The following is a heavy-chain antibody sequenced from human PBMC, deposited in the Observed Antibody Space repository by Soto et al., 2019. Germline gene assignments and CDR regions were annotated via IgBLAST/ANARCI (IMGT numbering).Heavy chain of an antibody. CDR3: ARGRTARLGPQAPPVQYYFDY. J-gene: IGHJ4*02. D-gene: IGHD6-6*01. CDR1: GGSFSGYY. CDR2: INHSGST. V-gene: IGHV4-34*01. Sequence: SETLSLTCAVYGGSFSGYYWSWIRQPPGKGLEWIGEINHSGSTNYNPSLKSRVTISVDTSKNQFSLKLSSVTAADTAVYYCARGRTARLGPQAPPVQYYFDYWGQGTLVTVSS.